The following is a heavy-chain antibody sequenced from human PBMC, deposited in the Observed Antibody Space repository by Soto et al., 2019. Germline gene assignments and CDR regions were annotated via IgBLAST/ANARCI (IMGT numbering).Heavy chain of an antibody. CDR1: GFTFSNSG. D-gene: IGHD1-1*01. CDR2: IWYDGTNT. J-gene: IGHJ5*02. V-gene: IGHV3-33*01. CDR3: ATATWNSDSNHH. Sequence: QVQLVESGGGVVQPGRSLRLSCVASGFTFSNSGMCWVRQAPGKGLEWVANIWYDGTNTNYADSVKGGFTISRDNSKNMVYLQMNSLRVEDTAVYFCATATWNSDSNHHWGQGTLVTVSS.